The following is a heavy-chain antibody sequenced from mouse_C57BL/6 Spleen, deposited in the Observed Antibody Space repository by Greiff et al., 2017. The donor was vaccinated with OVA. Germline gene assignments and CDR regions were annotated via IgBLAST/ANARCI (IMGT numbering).Heavy chain of an antibody. CDR3: ARGGGYDGYYYAMDY. D-gene: IGHD2-3*01. CDR2: ISSGSSTI. V-gene: IGHV5-17*01. J-gene: IGHJ4*01. CDR1: GFTFSDYG. Sequence: EVKLMESGGGLVKPGGSLKLSCAASGFTFSDYGMHWVRQAPEKGLEWVAYISSGSSTIYCADTVKGRFTISRDNAKNTLFLQMTSLRSEDTAMYYCARGGGYDGYYYAMDYWGQGTSVTVSS.